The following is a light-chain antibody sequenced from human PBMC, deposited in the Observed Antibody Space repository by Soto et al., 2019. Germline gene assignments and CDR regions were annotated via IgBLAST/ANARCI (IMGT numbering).Light chain of an antibody. CDR3: QQYNSYPWT. CDR1: HSISSW. Sequence: DIQMTQSPSTLSASVGDRVTITCRASHSISSWLAWYQQKPGKAPKLLIYKASSLESGVPSRFSGSGSGTELTPTISSLQPNDFATYYCQQYNSYPWTLGPVTK. CDR2: KAS. V-gene: IGKV1-5*03. J-gene: IGKJ1*01.